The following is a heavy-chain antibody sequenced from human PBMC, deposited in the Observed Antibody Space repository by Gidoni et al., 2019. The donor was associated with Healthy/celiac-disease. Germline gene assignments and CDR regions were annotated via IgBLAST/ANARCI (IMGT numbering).Heavy chain of an antibody. CDR3: ARAGGTKWNYRSPTDY. CDR1: GFTFSTDS. D-gene: IGHD1-7*01. Sequence: EVQLVESGGGLVKPGGFLRLSCAASGFTFSTDSMNWVRQAPGKGLEWVSSISSSSSYIYYADSVKGRFTISRDNAKNSLYLQMNSLRAEDTAVYYCARAGGTKWNYRSPTDYWGQGTLVTVSS. J-gene: IGHJ4*02. V-gene: IGHV3-21*01. CDR2: ISSSSSYI.